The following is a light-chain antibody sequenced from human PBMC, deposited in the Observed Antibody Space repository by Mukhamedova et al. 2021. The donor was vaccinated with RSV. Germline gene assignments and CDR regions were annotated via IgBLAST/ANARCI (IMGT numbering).Light chain of an antibody. CDR3: QQYNTYSWT. V-gene: IGKV1-5*03. CDR2: KAS. Sequence: WYQRRVHGKAPKLLIYKASSLESGVSSRFSGSGSGTESTLTISSLQPDDFATYYCQQYNTYSWTFGQGTKVEIK. J-gene: IGKJ1*01.